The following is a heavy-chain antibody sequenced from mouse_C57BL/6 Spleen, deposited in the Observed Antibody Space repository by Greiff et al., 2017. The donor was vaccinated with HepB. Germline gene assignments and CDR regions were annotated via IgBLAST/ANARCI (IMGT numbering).Heavy chain of an antibody. V-gene: IGHV14-4*01. Sequence: VQLQQSGAELVRPGASVKLSCTASGFNIKDDYMHWVKQRPEQGLEWIGWIDPENGDTEYASKFQGKATITADTSSNTAYLQLSSLTSDDTAVYYCTTYGDGSSYHDYWGQGTTLTVSS. J-gene: IGHJ2*01. CDR2: IDPENGDT. CDR1: GFNIKDDY. D-gene: IGHD1-1*01. CDR3: TTYGDGSSYHDY.